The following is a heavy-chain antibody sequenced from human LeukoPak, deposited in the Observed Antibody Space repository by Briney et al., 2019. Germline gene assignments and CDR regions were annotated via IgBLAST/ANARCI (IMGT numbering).Heavy chain of an antibody. V-gene: IGHV4-59*12. CDR1: GGSISSYY. J-gene: IGHJ4*02. CDR2: IHYTGST. D-gene: IGHD4-17*01. CDR3: ARVSPHYGDYARLDY. Sequence: PSETLSLTCTVSGGSISSYYWSWIRQPPGKGLEWIGYIHYTGSTNYNPSLKSRVTMSVDTSKNQFSLKLSSVTDADTAVYYCARVSPHYGDYARLDYWGQGTLVTVSS.